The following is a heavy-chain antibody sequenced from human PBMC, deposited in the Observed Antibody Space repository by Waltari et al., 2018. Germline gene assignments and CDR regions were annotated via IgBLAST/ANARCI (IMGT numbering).Heavy chain of an antibody. CDR2: IYYRGNT. Sequence: QLQLQESGPGLVKPSETLSLTCTVSGGSISSGTCYWAWIRQHTGKGLEWIGNIYYRGNTYYRQSLKSRVTISVDTSKNQFSLKLSSVTAADTAVYYCARYYFGSGSSHFDYWGQGTLLTVSS. CDR3: ARYYFGSGSSHFDY. V-gene: IGHV4-39*01. D-gene: IGHD3-10*01. J-gene: IGHJ4*02. CDR1: GGSISSGTCY.